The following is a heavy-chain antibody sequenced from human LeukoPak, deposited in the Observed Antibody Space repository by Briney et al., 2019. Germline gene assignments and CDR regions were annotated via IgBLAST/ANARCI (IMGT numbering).Heavy chain of an antibody. Sequence: PGGSLRLSCAASGFTFSSYWMSWVRQAPGKGLEWVANIKQDGSEKYYVDSVKGRFTIPRDNAKNSLYLQMNSLRAEDTAVYYCAKTGATEAREDYWGQGTLVTVSS. CDR3: AKTGATEAREDY. D-gene: IGHD1-26*01. J-gene: IGHJ4*02. CDR2: IKQDGSEK. V-gene: IGHV3-7*01. CDR1: GFTFSSYW.